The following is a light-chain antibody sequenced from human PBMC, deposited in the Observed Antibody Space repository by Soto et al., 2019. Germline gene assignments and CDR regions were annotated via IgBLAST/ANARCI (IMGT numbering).Light chain of an antibody. CDR2: SDY. CDR3: AAWDDNLNGPL. V-gene: IGLV1-44*01. CDR1: NSNIGRYS. Sequence: QSALTQPPSLSGTPGQRVTSSCSGSNSNIGRYSVNWYQHFPGTAPKILIYSDYERPSGVPDRFSGSKSGTSASLAISGLQSEDEAEYYCAAWDDNLNGPLFGGGTKLTVL. J-gene: IGLJ3*02.